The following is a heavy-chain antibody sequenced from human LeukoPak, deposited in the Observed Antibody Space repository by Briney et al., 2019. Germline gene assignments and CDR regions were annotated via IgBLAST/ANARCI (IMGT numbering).Heavy chain of an antibody. CDR2: VYYSGST. J-gene: IGHJ4*02. CDR3: ARGLGYSRIDY. CDR1: GGSTSGYY. Sequence: PSETLSLTCSVSGGSTSGYYWSWIRQPPGKGLEWIGYVYYSGSTNHNPSLKSRVTISVDTSKNQFSLKVTSVTAADTAVYYCARGLGYSRIDYWGQGTLGTVSS. V-gene: IGHV4-59*01. D-gene: IGHD4-11*01.